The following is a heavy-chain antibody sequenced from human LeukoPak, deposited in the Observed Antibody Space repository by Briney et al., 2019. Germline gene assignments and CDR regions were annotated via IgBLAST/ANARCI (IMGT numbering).Heavy chain of an antibody. CDR2: IIPIFGTA. CDR3: ASGRVPGSGSYDY. CDR1: GGTFSSYA. Sequence: SVKVSCKASGGTFSSYAISWVRQAPGQGLEWMGGIIPIFGTANYAQKFQGRVTITADKSTSTAYMELSSLRSEDTAVYYCASGRVPGSGSYDYWGQGTLVTVSS. V-gene: IGHV1-69*06. J-gene: IGHJ4*02. D-gene: IGHD3-10*01.